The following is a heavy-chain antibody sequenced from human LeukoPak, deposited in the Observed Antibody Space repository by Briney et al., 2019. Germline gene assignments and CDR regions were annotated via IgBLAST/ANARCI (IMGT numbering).Heavy chain of an antibody. D-gene: IGHD3-9*01. V-gene: IGHV4-59*01. J-gene: IGHJ6*02. Sequence: PSETLSLTFTVSGGSISNYFWSWIRQPPGKGLECIGYIYYSGSTNYNPSLKSRVTISVDTSKNQFSLKLSSVTAADTAVYYCARVDYDILTGYQPPLYYYGMDVWGQGTTVTVSS. CDR3: ARVDYDILTGYQPPLYYYGMDV. CDR1: GGSISNYF. CDR2: IYYSGST.